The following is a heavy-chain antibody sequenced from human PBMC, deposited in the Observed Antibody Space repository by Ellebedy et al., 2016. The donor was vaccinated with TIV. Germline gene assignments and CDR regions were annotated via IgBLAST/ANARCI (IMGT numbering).Heavy chain of an antibody. CDR1: GFSFSSYW. V-gene: IGHV3-7*01. CDR2: IRQDGGEK. Sequence: GESLKISCAASGFSFSSYWMSWVRQAPGKGLEWVANIRQDGGEKFYVDSVKGRFTNSRDNAKKSLYLQMNRLRAEDTAVYYCATDGSFGDYLSPTHAFVFWGQGTTVTVSS. D-gene: IGHD4-17*01. J-gene: IGHJ3*01. CDR3: ATDGSFGDYLSPTHAFVF.